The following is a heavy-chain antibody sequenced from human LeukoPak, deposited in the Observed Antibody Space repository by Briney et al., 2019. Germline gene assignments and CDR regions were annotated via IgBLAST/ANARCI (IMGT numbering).Heavy chain of an antibody. Sequence: GGSLRLSCAASGFTFSSYWMSRVRQAPGKGLEWVANIKQDGSEKYYVDSVKGRFTISRDNAKNSLYLQMNSLRAEDTAVYYCARGAYYYDSSTYLSDVAYWGQGTLVTVSS. J-gene: IGHJ4*02. V-gene: IGHV3-7*01. CDR1: GFTFSSYW. D-gene: IGHD3-22*01. CDR2: IKQDGSEK. CDR3: ARGAYYYDSSTYLSDVAY.